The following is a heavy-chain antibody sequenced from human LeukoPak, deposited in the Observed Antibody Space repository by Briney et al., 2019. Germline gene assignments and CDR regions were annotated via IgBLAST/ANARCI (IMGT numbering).Heavy chain of an antibody. D-gene: IGHD3-3*01. Sequence: ASVKVSCKASGYTFTDYYMHWVRQAPGQGLEWMGWINPNSGGTNYAQKFQGRVTMTRDTSISTAYMELSRVRSDDTAVYYCARGGCSIFGVADYWGRGTLVTVSS. CDR1: GYTFTDYY. J-gene: IGHJ4*02. V-gene: IGHV1-2*02. CDR2: INPNSGGT. CDR3: ARGGCSIFGVADY.